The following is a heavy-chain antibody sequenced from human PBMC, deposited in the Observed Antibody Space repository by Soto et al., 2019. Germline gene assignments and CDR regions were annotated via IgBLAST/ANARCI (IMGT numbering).Heavy chain of an antibody. CDR1: GFTFSTYW. V-gene: IGHV3-74*03. D-gene: IGHD1-7*01. Sequence: GGSLRLSCAASGFTFSTYWMHWVRQAPGKGLVWVSRINSDGSITTYADSVKGRFTISRDNSKNTLYLQMNSLRADDTAVYYCAKEQNWNYGPLDYWGQGTLVTVSS. CDR3: AKEQNWNYGPLDY. J-gene: IGHJ4*02. CDR2: INSDGSIT.